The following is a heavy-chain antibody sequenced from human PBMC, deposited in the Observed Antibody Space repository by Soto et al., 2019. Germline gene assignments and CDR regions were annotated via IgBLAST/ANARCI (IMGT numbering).Heavy chain of an antibody. CDR1: GFTFSSYA. J-gene: IGHJ4*02. Sequence: PGGSLILSCAASGFTFSSYAMHWVRQAPGKGLEWVAVISYDGSNKYYADSVKGRFTISRDNSKNTLYLQMNSLRAEDTAVYYCARDRVAGQFDYWGQGTLVTVSS. CDR2: ISYDGSNK. CDR3: ARDRVAGQFDY. D-gene: IGHD6-19*01. V-gene: IGHV3-30-3*01.